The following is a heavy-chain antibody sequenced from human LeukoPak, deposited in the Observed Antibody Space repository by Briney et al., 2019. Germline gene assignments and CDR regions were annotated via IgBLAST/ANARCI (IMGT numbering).Heavy chain of an antibody. V-gene: IGHV3-48*03. D-gene: IGHD2-2*01. CDR3: AGLVVPAAPTDY. J-gene: IGHJ4*02. CDR2: ISSSGSTI. Sequence: TGGSLGPSCEASEFTFSIYEMNWVRRAPGKGLEWVSYISSSGSTIYYADSVKGRFTISRDNAKNSLYLQMNSLRAEDTAVYYCAGLVVPAAPTDYWGQGTLVTVSS. CDR1: EFTFSIYE.